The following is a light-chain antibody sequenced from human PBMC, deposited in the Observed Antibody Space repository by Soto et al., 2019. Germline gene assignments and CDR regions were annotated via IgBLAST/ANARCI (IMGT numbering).Light chain of an antibody. Sequence: DILMTQSPSTLSASVGDRVTLSCRASQGISTYLAWYQQKPGKVPKLLLYAASTLQTGIPSRFSGSGSGTEFTLTISSLQPEDFANYYCQKYNSGPRTFGRGTKVEIK. CDR1: QGISTY. J-gene: IGKJ1*01. CDR3: QKYNSGPRT. CDR2: AAS. V-gene: IGKV1-27*01.